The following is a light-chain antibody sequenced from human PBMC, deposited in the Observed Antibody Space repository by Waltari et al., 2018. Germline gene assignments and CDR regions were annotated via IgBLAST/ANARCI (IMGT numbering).Light chain of an antibody. V-gene: IGLV2-11*01. J-gene: IGLJ3*02. Sequence: QSALTQPRSVSESPGQSVTISCTGTSSDVGGYNYISWYQHHPGKAPKLIIYEVTKRPSGGPDRFSASKSGNTASLTISGLRAEDEADCYCSSYAGTYTGVFGGGTKLTVL. CDR2: EVT. CDR1: SSDVGGYNY. CDR3: SSYAGTYTGV.